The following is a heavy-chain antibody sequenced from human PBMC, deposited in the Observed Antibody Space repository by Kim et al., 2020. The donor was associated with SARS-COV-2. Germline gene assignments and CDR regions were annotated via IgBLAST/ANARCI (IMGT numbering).Heavy chain of an antibody. J-gene: IGHJ5*02. CDR1: GGSISSSNW. CDR3: AGGTARLPSWPWFDP. D-gene: IGHD4-17*01. Sequence: SETLSLTCAVSGGSISSSNWWSWVRQPPGKGLEWIGEIYHSGSTNYNPSLKSRVTISVDKSKNQFSLKLSSVTAADTAVYYCAGGTARLPSWPWFDPWGQGTLVTVSS. V-gene: IGHV4-4*02. CDR2: IYHSGST.